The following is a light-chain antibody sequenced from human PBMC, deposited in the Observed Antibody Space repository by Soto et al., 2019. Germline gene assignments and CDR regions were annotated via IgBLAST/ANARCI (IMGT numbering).Light chain of an antibody. Sequence: DIQMTQSPSSLSASVGDRVTITCRASQSISNYLNWYQQKPGKVPKLLIYAASSLQSGVPSRFSGSGSGTDFTLTISSLQPDDLATYYCQQSYSTPHTFGQGTKLEIK. V-gene: IGKV1-39*01. CDR1: QSISNY. J-gene: IGKJ2*01. CDR3: QQSYSTPHT. CDR2: AAS.